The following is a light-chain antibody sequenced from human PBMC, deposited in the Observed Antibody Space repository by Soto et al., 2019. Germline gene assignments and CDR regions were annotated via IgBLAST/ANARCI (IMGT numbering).Light chain of an antibody. CDR2: EVS. J-gene: IGLJ2*01. Sequence: QSALTQPASVSGSPGQSITISCTGTSSDIGRYNYVSWYQQHPGRTPRLIIYEVSNRPSGISNRFSGSKSGNTASLTISGLQLEDEADYHCSSYTGGRTYWIFGGGTKLTVL. CDR3: SSYTGGRTYWI. CDR1: SSDIGRYNY. V-gene: IGLV2-14*01.